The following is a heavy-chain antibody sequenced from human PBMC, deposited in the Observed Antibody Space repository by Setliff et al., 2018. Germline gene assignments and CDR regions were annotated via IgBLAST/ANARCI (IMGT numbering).Heavy chain of an antibody. Sequence: ASVKVSCKASGYTFTSYAVTWVRQAPGQGLEWMGGISGYNGNTDYAQNLQGRVTITTDPSSRTAYMELRSLRSDDTAVYYCARDTSTRSAASDPSFNFDFWGQGSLVTVSS. D-gene: IGHD5-12*01. V-gene: IGHV1-18*01. CDR1: GYTFTSYA. CDR2: ISGYNGNT. CDR3: ARDTSTRSAASDPSFNFDF. J-gene: IGHJ4*02.